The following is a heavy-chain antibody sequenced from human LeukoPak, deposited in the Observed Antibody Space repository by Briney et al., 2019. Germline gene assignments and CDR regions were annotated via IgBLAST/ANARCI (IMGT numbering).Heavy chain of an antibody. D-gene: IGHD5-18*01. Sequence: PSETLSLTCTVSGGSISSSSYYWGWNRQPPGKGLEWIGSIYYSGSTHYNPSLESRVTISIDTSKNQFSLRLSSVTAADTAVYYCASRSGYSYGWSWGQGTMVTVSS. CDR3: ASRSGYSYGWS. J-gene: IGHJ3*01. V-gene: IGHV4-39*07. CDR1: GGSISSSSYY. CDR2: IYYSGST.